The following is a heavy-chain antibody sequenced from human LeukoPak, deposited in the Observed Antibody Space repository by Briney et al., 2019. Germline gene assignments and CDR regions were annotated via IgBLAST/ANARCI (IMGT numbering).Heavy chain of an antibody. CDR3: ARSLGGGDGFDI. D-gene: IGHD3-16*01. V-gene: IGHV1-18*04. J-gene: IGHJ3*02. Sequence: ASVKVSCKASGYTFTGYYMHWVRQAPGQGLEWMGWITTYNGNTNSAQKFQGRVTMTTDISTSTAYMELRSLRSDDTAVYYCARSLGGGDGFDIWGQGTMVTVSS. CDR1: GYTFTGYY. CDR2: ITTYNGNT.